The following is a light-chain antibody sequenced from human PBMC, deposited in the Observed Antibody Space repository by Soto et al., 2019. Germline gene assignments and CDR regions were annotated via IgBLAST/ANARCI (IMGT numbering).Light chain of an antibody. V-gene: IGKV1-27*01. CDR3: QKYNSAPIT. CDR2: AAS. CDR1: QGFSNY. Sequence: DIQKTQSPSSLSASVGDRVTITCRASQGFSNYLAWYQQKPGKVPKLLIFAASTLQTGLPSRFSGSGSGTDFTLTISSLQTEEDATSYCQKYNSAPITNGGGTKVEIK. J-gene: IGKJ4*01.